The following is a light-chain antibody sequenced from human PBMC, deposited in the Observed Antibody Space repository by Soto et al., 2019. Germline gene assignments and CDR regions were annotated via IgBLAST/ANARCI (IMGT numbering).Light chain of an antibody. CDR1: QSLNSSY. Sequence: PWVRLLTPEARANQSFRTVQSLNSSYLAWYQQKPGQAPRLLIYVASSRATGIPDRSSGRVPRTDSTLTIGRLETEDSAVYDGPQYGSSASCTFGHGTRLEIK. CDR2: VAS. V-gene: IGKV3-20*01. J-gene: IGKJ5*01. CDR3: PQYGSSASCT.